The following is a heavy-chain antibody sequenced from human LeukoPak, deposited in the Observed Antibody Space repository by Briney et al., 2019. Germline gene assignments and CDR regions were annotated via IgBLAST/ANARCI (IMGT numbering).Heavy chain of an antibody. V-gene: IGHV3-15*01. D-gene: IGHD1-26*01. J-gene: IGHJ4*02. CDR2: IKAKAHGGTI. Sequence: GGSLRLSCAASGFTFSSYSMNWVRQAPGKGLEWVGRIKAKAHGGTIEYAAPVKGRFTISRDDSKNTLYLQMNSLKTKDTAVYYCTTDGVGVEGATYDNWGQGTLVSVSS. CDR1: GFTFSSYS. CDR3: TTDGVGVEGATYDN.